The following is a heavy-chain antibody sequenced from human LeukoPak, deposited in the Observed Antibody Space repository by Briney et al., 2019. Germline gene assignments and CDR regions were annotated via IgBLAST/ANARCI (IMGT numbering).Heavy chain of an antibody. D-gene: IGHD1-26*01. V-gene: IGHV1-24*01. CDR3: ATSRSYLVPWHFDL. J-gene: IGHJ2*01. Sequence: ASVKVSCKVSGYTLTELSMHWVRQAPGKGLEWMGGFDPEDGETIYAQKFQGRVTMTEDTSTDTAYMELSSLRSEDTAVYYCATSRSYLVPWHFDLWGRGTLVTVYS. CDR1: GYTLTELS. CDR2: FDPEDGET.